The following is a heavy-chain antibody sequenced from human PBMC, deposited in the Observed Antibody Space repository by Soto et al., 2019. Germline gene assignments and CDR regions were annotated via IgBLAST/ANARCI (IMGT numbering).Heavy chain of an antibody. D-gene: IGHD5-12*01. Sequence: SETLSLTCTVSGGSISSYYWSWIRQPPGKGLEWIGYIYYSGSTNYNPSLKSRVTISVDTSKNQFSLKLSSVTAADTAMYYCARRYGGNFDYWGQGTLVTVSS. CDR1: GGSISSYY. CDR2: IYYSGST. V-gene: IGHV4-59*08. CDR3: ARRYGGNFDY. J-gene: IGHJ4*02.